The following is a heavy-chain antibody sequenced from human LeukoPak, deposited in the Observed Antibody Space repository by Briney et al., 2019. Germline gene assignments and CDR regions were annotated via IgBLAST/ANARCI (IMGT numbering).Heavy chain of an antibody. Sequence: PSETLSLTCAVYGGSFSGYYWSWIRQPPGKGLEWIGEINHSGSANYNPSLKSRVTISVDTSKNQFSLKLTSVTAADTAVYFCARGEDFERYYLAYWGQGTLVTVSS. CDR1: GGSFSGYY. CDR3: ARGEDFERYYLAY. V-gene: IGHV4-34*01. J-gene: IGHJ4*02. D-gene: IGHD3-9*01. CDR2: INHSGSA.